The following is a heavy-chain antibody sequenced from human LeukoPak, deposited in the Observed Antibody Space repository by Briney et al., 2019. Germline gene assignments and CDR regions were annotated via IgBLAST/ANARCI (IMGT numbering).Heavy chain of an antibody. J-gene: IGHJ4*02. CDR1: GFTFDDYA. D-gene: IGHD1-26*01. CDR3: AKDNFGSGSYFDN. V-gene: IGHV3-43*02. Sequence: GGSLRLSCAASGFTFDDYAMHRVRQAPGKGLEWVSRISGDGTGTYYADSVKGRFTISRDNRKNSLYLQMNSLRTEDTALYYCAKDNFGSGSYFDNWGQGTLVTVSS. CDR2: ISGDGTGT.